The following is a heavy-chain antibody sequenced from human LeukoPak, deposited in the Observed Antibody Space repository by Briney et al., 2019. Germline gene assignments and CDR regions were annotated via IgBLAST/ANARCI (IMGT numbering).Heavy chain of an antibody. J-gene: IGHJ6*03. D-gene: IGHD6-19*01. CDR2: IYYSGST. CDR1: GGSISSYY. Sequence: SETLSLTCTVSGGSISSYYWSWIRQPPGRGLEWIGYIYYSGSTNYNPSLKSRVTISVDTSKNQFSLNLNSVTAADTAEYYCARAPGSAYYPYYYMDVWGKGTTVTVSS. V-gene: IGHV4-59*01. CDR3: ARAPGSAYYPYYYMDV.